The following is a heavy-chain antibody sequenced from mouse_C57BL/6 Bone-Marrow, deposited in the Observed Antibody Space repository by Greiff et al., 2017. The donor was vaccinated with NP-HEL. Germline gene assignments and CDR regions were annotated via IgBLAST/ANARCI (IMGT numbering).Heavy chain of an antibody. CDR2: ISSGGSYT. Sequence: VQLVESGGDLVKPGGSLKLSCAASGFTFSSYGMSWVRQTPDKRLEWVATISSGGSYTYYPDSVKGRFTISRDNAKNTLYLQMSSLKSEDTAMYYCARRGTAQAPFAYWGQGTLVTVSA. D-gene: IGHD3-2*02. J-gene: IGHJ3*01. CDR3: ARRGTAQAPFAY. V-gene: IGHV5-6*01. CDR1: GFTFSSYG.